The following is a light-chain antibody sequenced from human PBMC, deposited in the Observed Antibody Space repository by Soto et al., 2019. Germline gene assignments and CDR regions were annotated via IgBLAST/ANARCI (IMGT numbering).Light chain of an antibody. Sequence: AIQMTQSPSSLSASVGDRVTISCRASQVIGNDLAWYQQKPGKAPRLLIFAASNLQSGVPSRFSGSESGTDFTLTISRLQPEDVATYYCLQFYNFSWTFGQGTKVDIK. CDR1: QVIGND. J-gene: IGKJ1*01. CDR3: LQFYNFSWT. V-gene: IGKV1-6*01. CDR2: AAS.